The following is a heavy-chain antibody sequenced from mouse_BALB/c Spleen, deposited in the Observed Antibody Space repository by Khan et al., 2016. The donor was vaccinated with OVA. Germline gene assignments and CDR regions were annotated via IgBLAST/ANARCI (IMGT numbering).Heavy chain of an antibody. J-gene: IGHJ4*01. D-gene: IGHD3-1*01. CDR3: ARHKPRAMWEDY. Sequence: EVELVESGGGLVKPGGSLKLSCAASGFAFSTYDMSWVRQTPEKRLEWVATISSGGNYTYYPDSVKGRFTISRDNARNTLYLQMSSLRSEDTALYHCARHKPRAMWEDYWGQGTSVTVSS. CDR2: ISSGGNYT. V-gene: IGHV5-9*02. CDR1: GFAFSTYD.